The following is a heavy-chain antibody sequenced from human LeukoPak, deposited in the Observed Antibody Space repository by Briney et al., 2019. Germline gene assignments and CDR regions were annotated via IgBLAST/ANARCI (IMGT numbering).Heavy chain of an antibody. CDR1: GGSISSGYY. J-gene: IGHJ5*02. CDR2: IYHSGST. D-gene: IGHD2-15*01. V-gene: IGHV4-38-2*02. Sequence: SETLSLTCIVSGGSISSGYYWGWIRQPPGKGLEWIGSIYHSGSTYYNPSLKSRVTISVDTSKNQFSLKLSSVTAADTAVYYCARDKESGGSCCYNWFDPWGRGTLVTVSS. CDR3: ARDKESGGSCCYNWFDP.